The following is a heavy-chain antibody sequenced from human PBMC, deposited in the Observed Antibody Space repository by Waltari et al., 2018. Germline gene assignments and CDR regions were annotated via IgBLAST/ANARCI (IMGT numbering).Heavy chain of an antibody. CDR1: GFTFDDYA. D-gene: IGHD2-15*01. J-gene: IGHJ6*02. V-gene: IGHV3-9*01. Sequence: EVQLVESGGGLVQPGRSLRLSCAASGFTFDDYAMPLVRQAPGRGLDWVSGISWNSGSIGYADSVKGRFTISRDNAKNSLYLQMNSLRAEDTALYYCAKDIYLGCSGGSCSYYYGMDVWGQGTTVTVSS. CDR3: AKDIYLGCSGGSCSYYYGMDV. CDR2: ISWNSGSI.